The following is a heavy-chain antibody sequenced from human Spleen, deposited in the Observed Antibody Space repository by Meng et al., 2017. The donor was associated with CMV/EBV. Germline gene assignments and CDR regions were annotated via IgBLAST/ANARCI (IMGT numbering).Heavy chain of an antibody. D-gene: IGHD3-9*01. Sequence: GGSLRLSCAASGFTFSNYAMSWVRQAPGKGLEWVPVISGSGGSTYYADSVKGRFTISRDKSKNTLYLQMNSLRVEDTAVYYCARSAPYTGYPIDSWGLGSLVTVSS. CDR1: GFTFSNYA. CDR2: ISGSGGST. CDR3: ARSAPYTGYPIDS. V-gene: IGHV3-23*01. J-gene: IGHJ4*02.